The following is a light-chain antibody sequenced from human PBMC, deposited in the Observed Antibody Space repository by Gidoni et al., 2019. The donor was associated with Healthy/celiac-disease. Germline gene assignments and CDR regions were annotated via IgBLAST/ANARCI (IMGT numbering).Light chain of an antibody. CDR1: SSNIGSNT. CDR3: AAWDDSRNGPV. V-gene: IGLV1-44*01. Sequence: QSVLPQPPSASGTPGQSVTISCSGSSSNIGSNTVNWYQQLPGTAPKLLIYSNNQRPSGVPDRFSGSKSGTSASLAISGLQAEDEADYYCAAWDDSRNGPVFGGGTKLTVL. J-gene: IGLJ2*01. CDR2: SNN.